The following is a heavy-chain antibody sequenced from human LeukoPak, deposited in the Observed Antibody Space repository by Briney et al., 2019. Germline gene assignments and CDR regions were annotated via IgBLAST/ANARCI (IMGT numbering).Heavy chain of an antibody. D-gene: IGHD3-3*01. J-gene: IGHJ4*02. CDR2: INHSGST. V-gene: IGHV4-34*01. CDR1: GGSFSGYY. CDR3: ARGYYDFWSGYSSYFDY. Sequence: SETLSLTCAVYGGSFSGYYWSWIRQPPGKGLEWIGEINHSGSTNYNPSLKSRVTISVDMSKNQFSLKLSSVTAADTAVYYCARGYYDFWSGYSSYFDYWGQGTMVTVSS.